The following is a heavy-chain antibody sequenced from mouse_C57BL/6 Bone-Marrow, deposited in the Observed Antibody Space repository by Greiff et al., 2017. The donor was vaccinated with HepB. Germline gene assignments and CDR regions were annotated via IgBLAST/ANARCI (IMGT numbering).Heavy chain of an antibody. CDR2: ISDGGSYT. CDR1: GFTFSSYA. J-gene: IGHJ2*01. CDR3: ARERNN. Sequence: EVMLVESGGGLVKPGGSLKLSCAASGFTFSSYAMSWVRQTPEKRLEWVATISDGGSYTYYPDNVKGRFTISRDNDKNNQYLQMSHQKSEDTAMYYCARERNNWSQGTTLTVSS. V-gene: IGHV5-4*01.